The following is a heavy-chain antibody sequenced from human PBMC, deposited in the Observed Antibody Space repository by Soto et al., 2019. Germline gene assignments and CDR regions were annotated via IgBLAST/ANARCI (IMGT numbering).Heavy chain of an antibody. J-gene: IGHJ4*02. CDR2: ISGGGDTT. CDR3: AKGRGGSGSLTPRVDF. CDR1: GFTFNNYA. V-gene: IGHV3-23*01. Sequence: EVQLLESGGGLVQPGGSLRLSCAASGFTFNNYAMNWVRQAPGKGLEWVSAISGGGDTTSYADSVKGRFTVSRDGSNNPLYQQMGSLSAEDTALYYCAKGRGGSGSLTPRVDFWGQRTLVTVSS. D-gene: IGHD3-10*01.